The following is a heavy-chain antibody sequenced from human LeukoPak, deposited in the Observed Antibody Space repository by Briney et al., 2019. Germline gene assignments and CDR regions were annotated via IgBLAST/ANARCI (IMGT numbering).Heavy chain of an antibody. J-gene: IGHJ5*02. D-gene: IGHD4-11*01. V-gene: IGHV4-59*08. CDR1: GGSTSSYY. CDR3: ARRSLQGWFDP. CDR2: IYYSGST. Sequence: PSETLSLTCTVSGGSTSSYYWSWIRQPPGRGLEWIGYIYYSGSTNYNPSLKSRVTISVDTSKNQFSLKLSSVTAADTAVYYCARRSLQGWFDPWGQGTLVTVSS.